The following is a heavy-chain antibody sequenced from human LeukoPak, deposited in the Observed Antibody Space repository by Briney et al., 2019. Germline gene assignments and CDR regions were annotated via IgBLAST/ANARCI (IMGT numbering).Heavy chain of an antibody. CDR1: GYTFTDDY. D-gene: IGHD3-10*01. CDR3: ARGITMVRGGYYYYMDV. J-gene: IGHJ6*03. V-gene: IGHV1-2*02. CDR2: INPNSGGT. Sequence: ASVKVSCKASGYTFTDDYIHWVRQAPGQGLEWMGWINPNSGGTNYAQDFQGRVTMTRDTSISTVYMELSRLRSDDTAVYYCARGITMVRGGYYYYMDVWGKGTTVTVSS.